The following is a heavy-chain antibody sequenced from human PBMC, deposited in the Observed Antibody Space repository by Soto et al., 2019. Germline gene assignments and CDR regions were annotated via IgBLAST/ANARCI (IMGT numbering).Heavy chain of an antibody. V-gene: IGHV1-2*04. CDR2: INPNSGGT. D-gene: IGHD3-10*01. CDR1: GYTFTGYY. Sequence: AAVTVSCKACGYTFTGYYMHWVGPAPGQGGAGMGWINPNSGGTNYAQKFQGWVTMTRDTSISTDYMELSRLRSDDTAVYYCASSGGGSKAAPIFYGMDVWGQGTTVTVSS. CDR3: ASSGGGSKAAPIFYGMDV. J-gene: IGHJ6*02.